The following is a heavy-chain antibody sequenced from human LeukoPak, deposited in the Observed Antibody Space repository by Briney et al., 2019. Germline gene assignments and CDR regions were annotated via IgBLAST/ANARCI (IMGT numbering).Heavy chain of an antibody. V-gene: IGHV4-34*01. CDR1: GGSFSGYY. CDR3: ARHHGSSNYYYYGMDV. D-gene: IGHD4-11*01. Sequence: SETLSLTCAVYGGSFSGYYWSWIRQPPGKGLEWIGEINHSGSTNYNPSLKSRVTISVDTSKNQFSLKLSSVTAADTAVYYCARHHGSSNYYYYGMDVWGQGTTVTVSS. J-gene: IGHJ6*02. CDR2: INHSGST.